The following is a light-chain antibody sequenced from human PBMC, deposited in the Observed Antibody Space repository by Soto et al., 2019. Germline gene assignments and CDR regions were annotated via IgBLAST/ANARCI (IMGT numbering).Light chain of an antibody. Sequence: EIVMTQSPATLSVSPGERATLSCRASQSVSSNLAWYQQKPGQAPRLLISGASSRATGIPARFSGSGSATDFTLTISRLEPEDFALYYCQQYGSSPISFGQGTRLEIK. CDR1: QSVSSN. J-gene: IGKJ5*01. V-gene: IGKV3-20*01. CDR2: GAS. CDR3: QQYGSSPIS.